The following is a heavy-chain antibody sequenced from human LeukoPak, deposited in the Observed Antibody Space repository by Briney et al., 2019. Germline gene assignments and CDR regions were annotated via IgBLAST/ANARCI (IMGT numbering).Heavy chain of an antibody. CDR1: GVSISSYY. CDR3: ARQQWGRNFDY. D-gene: IGHD6-19*01. CDR2: IYTSGTT. V-gene: IGHV4-4*07. Sequence: ASETLSLTCTVSGVSISSYYWSWIRQPAGKGLEWIGRIYTSGTTNYKPSLKSRVTMSVDTSKNQFSLKLSSVTAADTAVYYCARQQWGRNFDYWGQGTLVTVSS. J-gene: IGHJ4*02.